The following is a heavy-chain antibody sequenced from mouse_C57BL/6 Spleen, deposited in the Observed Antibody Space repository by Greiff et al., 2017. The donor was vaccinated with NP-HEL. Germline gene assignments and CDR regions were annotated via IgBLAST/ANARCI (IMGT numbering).Heavy chain of an antibody. J-gene: IGHJ2*01. V-gene: IGHV1-59*01. CDR2: IDPSDSYT. Sequence: QVQLQQPGAALVRPGTSVKLSCKASGYTFTSYWMHWVTQRPGQGLEWIGVIDPSDSYTNYNQKFKGKATLTVDTSSSTAYMQLSSLTSEDSAVYYCARGEANWEYWGKGTTLTVSS. CDR1: GYTFTSYW. D-gene: IGHD4-1*01. CDR3: ARGEANWEY.